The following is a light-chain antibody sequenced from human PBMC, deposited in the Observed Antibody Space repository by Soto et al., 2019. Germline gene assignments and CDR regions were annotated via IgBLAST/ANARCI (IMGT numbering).Light chain of an antibody. Sequence: DIQMTQSPTTLSASVGDRVTITCRASQIVSNVLAWFQQKPGKGPEPLIYDVSNLQSGVPSRFSGSGSGTEFTLTISSLQPDDFAVYYCQQYYRYPWTFGQGTQVEIK. CDR3: QQYYRYPWT. CDR2: DVS. V-gene: IGKV1-5*01. J-gene: IGKJ1*01. CDR1: QIVSNV.